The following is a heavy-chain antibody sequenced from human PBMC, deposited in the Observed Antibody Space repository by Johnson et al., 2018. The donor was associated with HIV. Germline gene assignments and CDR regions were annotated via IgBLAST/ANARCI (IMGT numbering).Heavy chain of an antibody. J-gene: IGHJ3*02. D-gene: IGHD5-24*01. CDR1: GLTVSSNY. V-gene: IGHV3-66*01. CDR2: INSGGST. Sequence: VQLVESGGGLVQPGGSLRLSCAASGLTVSSNYMSWVRQGPGKGLEWVSVINSGGSTYYADSVRGRFSISRDNSKNTLYLQMNSLRAEDTAVYYCARACRDGYTCDAFDIWCQGTMVTVSS. CDR3: ARACRDGYTCDAFDI.